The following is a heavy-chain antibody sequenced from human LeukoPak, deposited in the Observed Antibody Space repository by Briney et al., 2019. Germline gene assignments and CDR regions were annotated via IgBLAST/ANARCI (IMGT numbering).Heavy chain of an antibody. D-gene: IGHD5-12*01. Sequence: ASVTVSSKASGGTFISYAISWVRQAHGQGLEWMGWISAYNGNTNYAQKLQGRVTMTTDTSTSTAYMELRSLRSDDTAVYYCARAGAIIYYYYYMDVWGKGTTVTVSS. J-gene: IGHJ6*03. CDR3: ARAGAIIYYYYYMDV. CDR1: GGTFISYA. CDR2: ISAYNGNT. V-gene: IGHV1-18*01.